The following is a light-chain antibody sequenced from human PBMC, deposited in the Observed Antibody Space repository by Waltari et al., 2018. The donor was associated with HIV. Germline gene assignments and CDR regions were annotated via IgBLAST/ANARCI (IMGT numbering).Light chain of an antibody. CDR1: SGSVSTPHY. J-gene: IGLJ3*02. CDR3: VLYMGSVGRV. Sequence: QTVVTQEPSFSVSPGGTVTLTCGLSSGSVSTPHYPNWYQQTPGQAPRTIIYTTNTRSSGVPDRFSGSILGNKAALTITGAQADDESDYYCVLYMGSVGRVFGGGTRLTVL. V-gene: IGLV8-61*01. CDR2: TTN.